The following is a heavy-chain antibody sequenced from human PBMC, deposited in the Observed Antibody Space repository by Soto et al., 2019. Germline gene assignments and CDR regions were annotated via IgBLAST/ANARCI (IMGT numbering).Heavy chain of an antibody. CDR3: GSTNCNPTLKSRVTISVDTSKNQVSLKLSSVTAADTAVYYCARDRLEGSGSYYIGPLYYYYGMDV. CDR2: ISAYNGNT. J-gene: IGHJ6*02. Sequence: ASVKGSCKASGYTFTSYGISWVRQAPGQGLEWMGWISAYNGNTNYAQKLQGRVTMTTDTSTSTAYMELRSLRSDDTAVYYCGSTNCNPTLKSRVTISVDTSKNQVSLKLSSVTAADTAVYYCARDRLEGSGSYYIGPLYYYYGMDVWGQGTTVTVSS. V-gene: IGHV1-18*01. D-gene: IGHD2-21*02. CDR1: GYTFTSYG.